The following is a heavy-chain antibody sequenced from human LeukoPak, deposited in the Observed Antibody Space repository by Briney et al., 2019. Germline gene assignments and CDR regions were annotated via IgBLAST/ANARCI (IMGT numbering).Heavy chain of an antibody. Sequence: GRSLRLSCAASGFTFDDYAMHWVRQAPGKGLEWVSGISWNSGSIGYADSVKGRFTISRDNAKNSLYLQMNSLRAEDTALYYCAKDHSSGWFYFDYWGQGTLVTVPS. CDR1: GFTFDDYA. CDR2: ISWNSGSI. J-gene: IGHJ4*02. D-gene: IGHD6-19*01. CDR3: AKDHSSGWFYFDY. V-gene: IGHV3-9*01.